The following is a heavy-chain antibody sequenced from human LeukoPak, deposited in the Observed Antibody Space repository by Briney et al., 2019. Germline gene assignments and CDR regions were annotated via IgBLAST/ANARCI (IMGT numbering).Heavy chain of an antibody. CDR1: GVSISDYY. CDR3: ARRGYSYGPSGSFDF. CDR2: IYYSGSTNY. D-gene: IGHD5-18*01. Sequence: WETLSLTCTVSGVSISDYYWSWIRQPPGKGLEWIGYIYYSGSTNYNYNPSLKSRVTISVDTSKNQFSLRLTSVTAADTAVYYCARRGYSYGPSGSFDFWGQGTLVTVSS. J-gene: IGHJ4*02. V-gene: IGHV4-59*01.